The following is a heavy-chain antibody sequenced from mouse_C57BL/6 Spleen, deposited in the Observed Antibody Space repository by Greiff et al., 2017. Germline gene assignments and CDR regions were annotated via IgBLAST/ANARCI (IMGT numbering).Heavy chain of an antibody. J-gene: IGHJ4*01. CDR2: IWRGGST. D-gene: IGHD1-1*01. Sequence: VKLQQSGPGLVQPSQSLSITCTVSGFSLTSYGVHWVRQSPGKGLEWLGVIWRGGSTDYNAAFMSRLSITKDNSKSQVFFKMNSLQADDTAIYYVAKNGVVATDYAMDYWGQGTSVTVSS. V-gene: IGHV2-5*01. CDR1: GFSLTSYG. CDR3: AKNGVVATDYAMDY.